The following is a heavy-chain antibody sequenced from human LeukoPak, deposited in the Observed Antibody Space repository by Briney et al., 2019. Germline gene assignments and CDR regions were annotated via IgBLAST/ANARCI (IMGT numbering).Heavy chain of an antibody. CDR2: IYYSGST. V-gene: IGHV4-59*01. J-gene: IGHJ4*02. Sequence: PSETLSLTCTVSGGSISSYYWSWIRQPPGKGLELSGYIYYSGSTNYNPSLKSRVTISVDTSKNQFSLKLSSVTAADTAVYYCARVEMATIGEGFDYWGQGTLVAVSS. CDR3: ARVEMATIGEGFDY. CDR1: GGSISSYY. D-gene: IGHD5-24*01.